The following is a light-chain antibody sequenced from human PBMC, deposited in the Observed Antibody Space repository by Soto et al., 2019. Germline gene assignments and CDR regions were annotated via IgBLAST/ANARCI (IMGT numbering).Light chain of an antibody. V-gene: IGKV3-15*01. CDR3: QQYHNWPPQYT. CDR2: GAS. CDR1: QTVASN. Sequence: EIVMTQSPATLSVSPGERATLSCRASQTVASNLAWYQQKPGQAPRLLIHGASTRATGVPARFSGSGSGTEFTLTISSLQPEDFAVYYCQQYHNWPPQYTFGQGTKLRIK. J-gene: IGKJ2*01.